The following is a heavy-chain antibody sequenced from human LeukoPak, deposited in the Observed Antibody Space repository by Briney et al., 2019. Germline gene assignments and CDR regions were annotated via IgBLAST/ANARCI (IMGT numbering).Heavy chain of an antibody. V-gene: IGHV3-48*01. D-gene: IGHD6-19*01. CDR1: GFTFSSYS. J-gene: IGHJ4*02. Sequence: GGSLRLSCAASGFTFSSYSMNWVRQAPGKGLEWVSYISSSSSTIYYADSVKGRFTISRDNAKNSLYLQMNSLRAEDTAVYYCAPSMIGIAVAGTFDYWGQGTLVTVSS. CDR3: APSMIGIAVAGTFDY. CDR2: ISSSSSTI.